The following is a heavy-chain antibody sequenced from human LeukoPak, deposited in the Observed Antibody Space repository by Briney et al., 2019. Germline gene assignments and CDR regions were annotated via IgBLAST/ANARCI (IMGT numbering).Heavy chain of an antibody. V-gene: IGHV1-69*05. CDR1: GGTFSSYA. Sequence: EASVKVSCKASGGTFSSYAISWVRQAPGQGLEWMGGIIPIFGTANYAQKFQGRVTITTDESTSTAYMELSSLRSEDAAVYYCASGRRIQLWLTFDYWGQGTLVTVSS. D-gene: IGHD5-18*01. CDR2: IIPIFGTA. CDR3: ASGRRIQLWLTFDY. J-gene: IGHJ4*02.